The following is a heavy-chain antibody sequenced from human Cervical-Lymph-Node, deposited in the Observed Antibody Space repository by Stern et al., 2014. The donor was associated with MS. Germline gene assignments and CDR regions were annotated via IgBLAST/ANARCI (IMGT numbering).Heavy chain of an antibody. Sequence: VQLVQSGPGLVKPSQTLSLTCTVSGGSISSGNYYWSWIRQPAGEGLDWIGRISSSGSTQYNPSLKSRVTISADKSTNQFSLRLSSGTAADTAVYYCARGNYDVLTDNGGHGFDIWGQGTMVTVSS. J-gene: IGHJ3*02. CDR3: ARGNYDVLTDNGGHGFDI. V-gene: IGHV4-61*02. CDR2: ISSSGST. D-gene: IGHD3-9*01. CDR1: GGSISSGNYY.